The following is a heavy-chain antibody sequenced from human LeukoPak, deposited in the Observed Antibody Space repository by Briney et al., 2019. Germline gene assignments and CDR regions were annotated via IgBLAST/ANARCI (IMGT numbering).Heavy chain of an antibody. CDR2: ISAYNGNT. CDR1: GYTFTSYG. CDR3: ARDPQYYYGSGRNPNAFDI. D-gene: IGHD3-10*01. J-gene: IGHJ3*02. V-gene: IGHV1-18*01. Sequence: ASVKVSCKASGYTFTSYGISWVRQAPGQGLEWMGWISAYNGNTNYAQKLQGRVTMTTDTSTSTAYMELRSLRSDDTAVYHCARDPQYYYGSGRNPNAFDIWGQGTMVTVSS.